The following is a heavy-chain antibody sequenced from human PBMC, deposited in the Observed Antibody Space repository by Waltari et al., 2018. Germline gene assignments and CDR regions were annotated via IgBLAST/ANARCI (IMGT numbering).Heavy chain of an antibody. D-gene: IGHD3-3*01. Sequence: DVQLLESGGGLVQPGGSLRLSCAASGLSFSSLAMSWVRQAPGKGLEWVSTISGSGSSTCYADSVKGRFTISRDNSKNTLYLQMNSLRAEDTAVYYCAKDSHGYYRPFDFWGQGTLVTVSS. V-gene: IGHV3-23*01. CDR1: GLSFSSLA. J-gene: IGHJ5*01. CDR3: AKDSHGYYRPFDF. CDR2: ISGSGSST.